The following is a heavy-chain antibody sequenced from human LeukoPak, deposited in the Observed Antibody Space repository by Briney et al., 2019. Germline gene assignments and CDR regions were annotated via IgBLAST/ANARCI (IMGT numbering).Heavy chain of an antibody. CDR2: VTNGGTT. J-gene: IGHJ4*02. Sequence: GGSLRLSCAASGLTFSSHTMNWVRQAPGKGLEYISSVTNGGTTYYADSVKGRFTISRDNSKNTVYLQMNSLRAEDTAMYYCARRDDHNGRDYWGQGTLVTVSS. V-gene: IGHV3-23*01. CDR3: ARRDDHNGRDY. D-gene: IGHD5-24*01. CDR1: GLTFSSHT.